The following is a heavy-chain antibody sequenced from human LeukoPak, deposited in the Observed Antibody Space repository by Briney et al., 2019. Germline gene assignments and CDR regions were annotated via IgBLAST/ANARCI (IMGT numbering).Heavy chain of an antibody. CDR1: GFTFSSYA. J-gene: IGHJ4*02. CDR2: ISSSSSYI. CDR3: ARGGGYSSGWSDY. D-gene: IGHD6-19*01. V-gene: IGHV3-21*01. Sequence: GGSLRLSCAASGFTFSSYAMSWVRQAPGKGLEWVSSISSSSSYIYYADSVKGRFTISRDNAKNSLYLQMNSLRAADTAVYYCARGGGYSSGWSDYWGQGTLVTVSS.